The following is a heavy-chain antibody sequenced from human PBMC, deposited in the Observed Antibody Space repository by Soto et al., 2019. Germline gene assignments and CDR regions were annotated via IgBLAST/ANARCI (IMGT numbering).Heavy chain of an antibody. CDR3: ARTYDTTGPIDY. J-gene: IGHJ4*01. D-gene: IGHD3-9*01. CDR2: IIPIFGTA. Sequence: GASVKVSCKASGGTFSSYAISWVRQAPGQGLEWMGGIIPIFGTANYAQKFQGRVTITADESTSTAYMELSSLRSEDTAVYYCARTYDTTGPIDYWGHGTLVTVSS. V-gene: IGHV1-69*13. CDR1: GGTFSSYA.